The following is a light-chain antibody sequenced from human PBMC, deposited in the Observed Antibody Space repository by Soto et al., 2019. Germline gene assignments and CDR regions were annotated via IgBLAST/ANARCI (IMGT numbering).Light chain of an antibody. CDR1: SSDVGHPYNY. J-gene: IGLJ3*02. Sequence: QSALTQPASVSGSPGQSITISCTGTSSDVGHPYNYVSWYQQHPGKAPKLLIFKVSNRPSGISGRFSGSKSGNTASLTISGLQAEDEADYYCMSFIDSTSTHWVLGGGTKVTV. V-gene: IGLV2-14*03. CDR3: MSFIDSTSTHWV. CDR2: KVS.